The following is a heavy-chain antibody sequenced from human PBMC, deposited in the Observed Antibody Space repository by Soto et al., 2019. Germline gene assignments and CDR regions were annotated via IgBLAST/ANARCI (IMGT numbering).Heavy chain of an antibody. CDR3: ARDSEDIVVVVAAGGWFDP. D-gene: IGHD2-15*01. V-gene: IGHV1-18*01. Sequence: GASVKVSCKASGYTFTSYGINWVRQAPGQGLEWMGWISAYNGNTNYAQKLQGRVTMTTDTSTSTAYMELRSLRSDDTAVYYCARDSEDIVVVVAAGGWFDPWGQGTLVTVSS. J-gene: IGHJ5*02. CDR2: ISAYNGNT. CDR1: GYTFTSYG.